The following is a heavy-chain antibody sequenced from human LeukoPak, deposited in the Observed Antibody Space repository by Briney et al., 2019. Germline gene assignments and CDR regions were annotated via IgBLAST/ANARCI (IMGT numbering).Heavy chain of an antibody. Sequence: SETLSLTCTVSGGSISSSSYYWGWIRQPPGKGLEWIGSIYYSGSTYYNPSLKSRVTISVDTSKKQFSLKLSSVTAAHTAVYYCATDRHYYDSSGYEQWGQGTLVTVSS. CDR2: IYYSGST. J-gene: IGHJ4*02. CDR1: GGSISSSSYY. CDR3: ATDRHYYDSSGYEQ. D-gene: IGHD3-22*01. V-gene: IGHV4-39*07.